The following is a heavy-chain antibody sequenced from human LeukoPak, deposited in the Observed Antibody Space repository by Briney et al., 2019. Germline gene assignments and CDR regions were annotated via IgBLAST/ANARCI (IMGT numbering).Heavy chain of an antibody. CDR2: IYYTGST. J-gene: IGHJ4*02. CDR1: GGSISSYY. V-gene: IGHV4-59*01. Sequence: SETLSLTCTVSGGSISSYYWSWIRQPPGKGLEWIGYIYYTGSTNYNPSLKSRVTISLDTSKNQFSLKLSSVTAADTAVYYCARSSGYSYGNFDYWGQGTLVTVSS. D-gene: IGHD5-18*01. CDR3: ARSSGYSYGNFDY.